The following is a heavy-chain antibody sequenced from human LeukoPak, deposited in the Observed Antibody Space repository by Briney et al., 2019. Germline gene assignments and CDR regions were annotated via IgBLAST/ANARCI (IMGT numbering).Heavy chain of an antibody. CDR1: GDSISSYY. Sequence: SETLSLTCTVSGDSISSYYWNWIRQPPGKGLEWIGYIYYTGNTNYSPSFKSRVTIPVDTSKNQFSLKLSSVTAADTAVYYCANFDRRRGYSYGQFDYWGQRTLVTVSS. CDR2: IYYTGNT. V-gene: IGHV4-59*03. D-gene: IGHD5-18*01. J-gene: IGHJ4*02. CDR3: ANFDRRRGYSYGQFDY.